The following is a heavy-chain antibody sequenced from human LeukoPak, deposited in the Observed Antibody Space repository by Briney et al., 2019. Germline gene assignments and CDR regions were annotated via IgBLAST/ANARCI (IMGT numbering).Heavy chain of an antibody. CDR1: GYTLTELS. J-gene: IGHJ3*02. CDR3: ATLVGAMYAFDI. Sequence: ASVKVSCKVSGYTLTELSMHWVRQAPGKGLEWMGGFDPEDGETIYAQEFQGRVTMTEDTSTDTAYMELSSLRSEDTAVYYCATLVGAMYAFDIWGQGTMVTVSS. CDR2: FDPEDGET. V-gene: IGHV1-24*01. D-gene: IGHD1-26*01.